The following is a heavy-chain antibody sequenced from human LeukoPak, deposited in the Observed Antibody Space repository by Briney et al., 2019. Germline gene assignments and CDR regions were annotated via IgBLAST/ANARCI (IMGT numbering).Heavy chain of an antibody. J-gene: IGHJ4*02. CDR1: GGTFSSYA. CDR3: ARAPDYYDSSGSN. Sequence: SVKVSCKASGGTFSSYAISWVRQVPGQGLEWMGGIIPIFGTANYAQKFQGRVTITADESTSTAYMELSSLRSEDTAVYYCARAPDYYDSSGSNWGQGTLVTVSS. CDR2: IIPIFGTA. D-gene: IGHD3-22*01. V-gene: IGHV1-69*01.